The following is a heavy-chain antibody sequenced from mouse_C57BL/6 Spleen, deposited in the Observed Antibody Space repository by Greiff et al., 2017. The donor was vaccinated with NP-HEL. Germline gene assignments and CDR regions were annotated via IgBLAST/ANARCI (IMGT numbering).Heavy chain of an antibody. CDR1: GYTFTSYG. CDR2: IYPRSGNT. CDR3: ARLGDWYFDV. V-gene: IGHV1-81*01. Sequence: LQESGAELARPGASVKLSCKASGYTFTSYGISWVKQRTGQGLEWIGEIYPRSGNTYYNEKFKGKATLTADKSSSTAYMELRSLTSEDSAVYFCARLGDWYFDVWGTGTTVTVSS. J-gene: IGHJ1*03.